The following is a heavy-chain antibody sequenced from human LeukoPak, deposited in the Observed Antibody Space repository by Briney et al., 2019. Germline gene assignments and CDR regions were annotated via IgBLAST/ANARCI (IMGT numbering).Heavy chain of an antibody. CDR2: IYYSGST. J-gene: IGHJ4*02. Sequence: SETLSLTCTVSGGSISSSSYYWGWIRQPPGKGLEWIGCIYYSGSTYYNPSLKNRVTISVGTSKNQFSLKLSSVTAADTAVYYCARRVITTKYVDYWGQGTLVTVSS. CDR3: ARRVITTKYVDY. CDR1: GGSISSSSYY. D-gene: IGHD3-22*01. V-gene: IGHV4-39*01.